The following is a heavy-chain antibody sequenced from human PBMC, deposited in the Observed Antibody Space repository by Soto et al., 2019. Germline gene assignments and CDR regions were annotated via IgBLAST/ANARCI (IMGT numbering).Heavy chain of an antibody. CDR2: VNPADSDT. D-gene: IGHD3-22*01. V-gene: IGHV5-51*01. J-gene: IGHJ4*02. CDR3: VTPDSSGYYSR. CDR1: GYIFTSYW. Sequence: GESLKISCKASGYIFTSYWIGGVRQMPGIGLEWMGIVNPADSDTRYSPSFQGQVTVSADKSIGTAYLQWGSLKASDTAMYYCVTPDSSGYYSRWGQGTPVTVSS.